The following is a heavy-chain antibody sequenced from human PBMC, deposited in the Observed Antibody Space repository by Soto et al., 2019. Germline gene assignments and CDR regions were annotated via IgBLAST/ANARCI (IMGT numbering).Heavy chain of an antibody. CDR1: GGSISSGDYY. CDR2: IYYSGST. D-gene: IGHD4-17*01. CDR3: AREETTVVTTFDY. Sequence: SETLSLTCTVSGGSISSGDYYWSWIRQPPGNGLEWIGYIYYSGSTYYNPSLKSRVTMSVDTSKNQFSLKLRSVTAADTAMYYCAREETTVVTTFDYWGQGTLVTVSS. J-gene: IGHJ4*02. V-gene: IGHV4-30-4*01.